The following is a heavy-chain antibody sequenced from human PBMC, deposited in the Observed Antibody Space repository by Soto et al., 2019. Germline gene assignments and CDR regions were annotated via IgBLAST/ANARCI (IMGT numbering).Heavy chain of an antibody. CDR3: ARNDYGGNLFFAY. Sequence: SQTLSLTCTVSGGSLSGYYWSWIRQPPGKGLEWIGYIYYSGRTNYNPSLKSRVTMSVDTSKNQVSLKLSSVTAADTAVYYCARNDYGGNLFFAYWGQGTLVTVSA. CDR1: GGSLSGYY. CDR2: IYYSGRT. V-gene: IGHV4-59*01. J-gene: IGHJ4*02. D-gene: IGHD4-17*01.